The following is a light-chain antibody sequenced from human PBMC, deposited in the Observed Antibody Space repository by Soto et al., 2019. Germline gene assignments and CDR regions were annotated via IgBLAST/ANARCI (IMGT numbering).Light chain of an antibody. J-gene: IGLJ1*01. CDR1: SSDVGGYGY. CDR3: SSYTSGSTYV. CDR2: EVS. V-gene: IGLV2-14*01. Sequence: QSALTQPASVSGSPGQSITISCTGTSSDVGGYGYVSWYQQHPGKAPKLMIYEVSNRPSGVSNRFSGSKSGNTASLTISGLQAEDEADYYCSSYTSGSTYVFGTGTKLTGL.